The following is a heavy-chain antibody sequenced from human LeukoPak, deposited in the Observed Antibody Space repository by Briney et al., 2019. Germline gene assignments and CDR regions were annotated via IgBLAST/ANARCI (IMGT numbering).Heavy chain of an antibody. J-gene: IGHJ6*02. V-gene: IGHV4-30-4*01. CDR3: AMSKGGYYYYGMDV. CDR1: GGSISSGDYY. Sequence: PSQTLSLTCTVSGGSISSGDYYWSWIRQPPGKGLEWIGYIYYSGSTYYNPSLKSRVAISVDTSKNQFSLKLSSVTAADTAVYYCAMSKGGYYYYGMDVWGQGTTVTVSS. D-gene: IGHD1-26*01. CDR2: IYYSGST.